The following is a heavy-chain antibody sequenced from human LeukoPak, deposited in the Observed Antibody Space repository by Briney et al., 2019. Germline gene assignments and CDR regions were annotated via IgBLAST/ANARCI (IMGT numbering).Heavy chain of an antibody. CDR3: VRDTSVSRMDV. CDR2: INNGGTWT. D-gene: IGHD5/OR15-5a*01. CDR1: GFTFSSYS. Sequence: GGSLRLSCAASGFTFSSYSMSWVRQAPGKGLEWVSRINNGGTWTAYADSVEGRFTVSRDDAKNTLYLQMNTLRAEDTGVYYCVRDTSVSRMDVWGQGTTVIVSS. J-gene: IGHJ6*02. V-gene: IGHV3-74*01.